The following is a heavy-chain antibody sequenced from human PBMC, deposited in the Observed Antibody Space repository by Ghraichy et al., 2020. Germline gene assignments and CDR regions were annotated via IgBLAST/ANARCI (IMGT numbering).Heavy chain of an antibody. D-gene: IGHD3-10*01. CDR2: IYPGDSDT. J-gene: IGHJ4*02. CDR3: ARPPYGSGSYPYYFDY. Sequence: GESLNISCKGSGYSFTSYWIGWVRQMPGKGLEWMGIIYPGDSDTRYSPSFQGQVTISADKSISTAYLQWSSLKASDTAMYYCARPPYGSGSYPYYFDYWGQGTLVTVSS. V-gene: IGHV5-51*01. CDR1: GYSFTSYW.